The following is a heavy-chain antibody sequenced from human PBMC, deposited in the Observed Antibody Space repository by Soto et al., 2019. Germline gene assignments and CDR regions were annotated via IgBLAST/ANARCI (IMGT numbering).Heavy chain of an antibody. V-gene: IGHV1-69*01. Sequence: QVQLVQSGAEVKKPGSSVKVSCMASGGTFSSYAISWVRQGPGQGLEWMGGIIPISDTTNYAQKFQGRVTITADESTSTAYMELSSLRSEDTAVYYCARSQGSSTSLEIYYYYYYGMDVWGQGTTVTVSS. D-gene: IGHD2-2*01. CDR2: IIPISDTT. CDR3: ARSQGSSTSLEIYYYYYYGMDV. J-gene: IGHJ6*02. CDR1: GGTFSSYA.